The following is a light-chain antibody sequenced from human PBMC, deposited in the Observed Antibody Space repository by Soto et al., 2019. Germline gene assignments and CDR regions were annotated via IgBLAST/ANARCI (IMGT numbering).Light chain of an antibody. V-gene: IGKV1-33*01. J-gene: IGKJ4*01. CDR3: QQIYSAPLT. CDR2: DAS. Sequence: DIQMTQSPSSLSASLGDRVTITCQASQDISNYLNWYQQKPGKAPKLLIYDASNLETGVPSRFSGSGSGTDFTFTISSLQPEDIATYFCQQIYSAPLTFGGGTKVDIK. CDR1: QDISNY.